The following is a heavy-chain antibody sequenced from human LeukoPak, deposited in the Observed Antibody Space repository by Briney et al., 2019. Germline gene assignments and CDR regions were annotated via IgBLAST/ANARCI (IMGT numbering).Heavy chain of an antibody. D-gene: IGHD2-2*01. J-gene: IGHJ5*02. CDR2: VYYSGTT. CDR3: ARDVGYCSTTSCYVWFDP. V-gene: IGHV4-59*01. Sequence: PSETLSLTCTVSGASISSYYWSWRRQPPGRGLEWMGYVYYSGTTSYNPSLKSRVTISVDTSKNQFSLKLSSVTAADTAVYLCARDVGYCSTTSCYVWFDPWGQGTLVTVSS. CDR1: GASISSYY.